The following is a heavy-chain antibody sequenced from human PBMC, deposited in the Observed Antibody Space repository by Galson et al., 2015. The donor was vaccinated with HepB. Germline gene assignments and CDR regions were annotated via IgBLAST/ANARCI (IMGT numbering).Heavy chain of an antibody. J-gene: IGHJ1*01. V-gene: IGHV1-24*01. CDR1: GYTLTELS. D-gene: IGHD5-18*01. CDR2: FDPEDGET. CDR3: AADDIQLSH. Sequence: SVKVSCKVSGYTLTELSMHWVRQAPGKGLEWMGGFDPEDGETIYAQKFQERVTITRDMSTSTAYMELSSLRPEDTAVYYCAADDIQLSHWGQGALVTVSS.